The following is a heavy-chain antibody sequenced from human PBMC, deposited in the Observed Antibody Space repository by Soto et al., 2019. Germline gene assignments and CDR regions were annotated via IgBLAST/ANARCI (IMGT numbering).Heavy chain of an antibody. CDR3: AAGLAAGVLGWFDP. Sequence: GGSLRLSCAASGFTFSSYGMHWVRQAPGKGLEWVAVISYDGSNKYYADSVKGRFTISRDNSKNTLYLQMNSLRAEDTAVYYCAAGLAAGVLGWFDPWGQGTLVTVSS. V-gene: IGHV3-30*03. J-gene: IGHJ5*02. CDR1: GFTFSSYG. CDR2: ISYDGSNK. D-gene: IGHD6-13*01.